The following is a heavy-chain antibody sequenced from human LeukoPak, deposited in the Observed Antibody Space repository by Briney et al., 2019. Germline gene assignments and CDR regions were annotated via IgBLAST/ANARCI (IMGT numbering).Heavy chain of an antibody. CDR2: ISGSGGST. D-gene: IGHD3-22*01. CDR3: AKGQTYYYDSSGYLWAFDI. CDR1: GFTFSSYA. V-gene: IGHV3-23*01. Sequence: PGGFLRLSCAASGFTFSSYAMSWVRQAPGKGLEWVSAISGSGGSTYYADSVKGRFTISRDNSKNTLYLQMNSLRAEDTAVYYCAKGQTYYYDSSGYLWAFDIWGQGTMVTVSS. J-gene: IGHJ3*02.